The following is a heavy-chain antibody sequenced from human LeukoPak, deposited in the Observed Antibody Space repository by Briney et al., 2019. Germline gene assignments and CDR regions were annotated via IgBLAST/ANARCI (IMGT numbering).Heavy chain of an antibody. CDR3: ASWPVSPGGY. V-gene: IGHV3-66*01. CDR1: GFTLSNNY. J-gene: IGHJ4*02. Sequence: RGSLRLSCAASGFTLSNNYMTWVRQTPGKGLEWVSLIYSGVGTYYADPVKGRFTISRDNSKNTVYLQMNRLRAEDTAVYYCASWPVSPGGYWGEGTLVTVSS. D-gene: IGHD2-8*01. CDR2: IYSGVGT.